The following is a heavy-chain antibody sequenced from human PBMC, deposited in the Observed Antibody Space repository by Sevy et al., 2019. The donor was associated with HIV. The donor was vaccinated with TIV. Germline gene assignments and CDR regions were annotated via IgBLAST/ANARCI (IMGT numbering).Heavy chain of an antibody. CDR1: GFTFSSYS. CDR2: ISSSSSTI. CDR3: AREGSRRGGSYYDFWSGYLGDAFDI. Sequence: GGSLRLSCAASGFTFSSYSMNWVRQAPGKGLEWVSYISSSSSTIYYADSVKGRFTISRDKAKNSLYLQMNSLRDEDTAVYYCAREGSRRGGSYYDFWSGYLGDAFDIWGQGTMVTVSS. V-gene: IGHV3-48*02. D-gene: IGHD3-3*01. J-gene: IGHJ3*02.